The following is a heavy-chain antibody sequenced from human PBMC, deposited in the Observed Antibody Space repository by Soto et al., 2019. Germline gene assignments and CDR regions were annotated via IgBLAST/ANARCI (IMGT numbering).Heavy chain of an antibody. CDR3: AGQPTAGSFYDLGSYYYYYGMDV. Sequence: PSDTLSLTCTVSGGSISSGDYYWTWIRQPPGKGLEWIGNIYYSGNTDCNPSLKSRVTISVDTSKNQFSLNLSSVTAADSAVYYCAGQPTAGSFYDLGSYYYYYGMDVWGQGTTVTVSS. D-gene: IGHD3-16*01. J-gene: IGHJ6*02. CDR1: GGSISSGDYY. CDR2: IYYSGNT. V-gene: IGHV4-30-4*02.